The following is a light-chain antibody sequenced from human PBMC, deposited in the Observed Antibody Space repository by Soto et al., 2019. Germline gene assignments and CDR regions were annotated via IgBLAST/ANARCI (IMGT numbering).Light chain of an antibody. J-gene: IGKJ4*01. CDR1: QSISSW. V-gene: IGKV1-5*01. CDR3: QQYTNFPLT. Sequence: DIQMTQSPSTLSASFGYRFTITCRASQSISSWLAWYQQKPGKAPKLLIHEASRLESGVPSRFSGSESGTEFTLTISGLHAEDFATYYCQQYTNFPLTFGGGTKVDIK. CDR2: EAS.